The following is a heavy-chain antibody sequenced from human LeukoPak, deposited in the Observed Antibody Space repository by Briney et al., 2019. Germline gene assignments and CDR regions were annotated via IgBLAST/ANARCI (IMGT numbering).Heavy chain of an antibody. CDR1: GFTFSSYS. CDR3: AKDYVVDILCYFDY. CDR2: ISGSSYYI. D-gene: IGHD3-22*01. V-gene: IGHV3-21*04. Sequence: GGSLRLSCAASGFTFSSYSMNWVRQAPGKGLEWVSSISGSSYYIYYADSVKGRFTISRDNSKNTLYLQMNSLRAEDTAVYYCAKDYVVDILCYFDYWGQGTLVTVSS. J-gene: IGHJ4*02.